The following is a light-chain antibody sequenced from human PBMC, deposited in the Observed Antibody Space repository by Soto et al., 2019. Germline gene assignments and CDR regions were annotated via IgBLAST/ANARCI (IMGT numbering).Light chain of an antibody. J-gene: IGKJ1*01. CDR2: GAS. Sequence: EFVLTQSPGTLSFSPGERATLSCRASQSVSSTSLDWYQQKPGQAPRLLIYGASNRATGIPDRCSGSGSGTDFTLTISRLEPEDFAVYYCQQYDQSPPWTFGQGTKVEIK. CDR3: QQYDQSPPWT. CDR1: QSVSSTS. V-gene: IGKV3-20*01.